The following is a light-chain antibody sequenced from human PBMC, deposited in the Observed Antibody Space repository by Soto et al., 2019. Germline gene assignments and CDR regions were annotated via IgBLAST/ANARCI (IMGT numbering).Light chain of an antibody. CDR3: GTWDNSLSAWV. CDR2: DNN. CDR1: SSNIGNNY. Sequence: QAVVTQPPSVSAAPGQKVTISCSGSSSNIGNNYVSWYQQFPGTAPKLLIYDNNNRPSGILDRFSGSKSGTSATLGITGLQTGDEADYYCGTWDNSLSAWVFVGGTKLTVL. V-gene: IGLV1-51*01. J-gene: IGLJ3*02.